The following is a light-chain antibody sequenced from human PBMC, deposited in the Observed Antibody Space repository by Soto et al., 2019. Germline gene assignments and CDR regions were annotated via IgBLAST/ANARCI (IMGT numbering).Light chain of an antibody. Sequence: QSALTQPPSASGSPGQSVTISCTGTSSDVGGYNYVSWYQQHPGKAPKLMVYEVSKRPSRVPDRFSGSKSGNTASLTVSGLQSEDEADYYCSSYAGSYVFRTGTKLTVL. CDR3: SSYAGSYV. V-gene: IGLV2-8*01. J-gene: IGLJ1*01. CDR2: EVS. CDR1: SSDVGGYNY.